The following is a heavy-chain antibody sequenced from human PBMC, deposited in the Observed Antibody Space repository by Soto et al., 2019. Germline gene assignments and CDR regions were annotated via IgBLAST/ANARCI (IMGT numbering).Heavy chain of an antibody. J-gene: IGHJ4*02. CDR3: ASESSSSPEFFDF. D-gene: IGHD2-15*01. CDR2: VYYSGST. CDR1: GCSIRSGGYY. V-gene: IGHV4-30-4*08. Sequence: LSLTCPGSGCSIRSGGYYWSWLRPHPGKGLEWIGYVYYSGSTYYNPSLESRVTISIDTSKNQFSLKLSSVSAADTALYYCASESSSSPEFFDFWVPGTLVTVS.